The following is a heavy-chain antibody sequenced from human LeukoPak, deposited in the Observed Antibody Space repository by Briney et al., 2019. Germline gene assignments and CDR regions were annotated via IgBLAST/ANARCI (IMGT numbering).Heavy chain of an antibody. CDR1: GFSFSSYP. CDR2: ISYHGSNY. Sequence: PGGSLRLSCAASGFSFSSYPMHWVRQAPGKGLEWVALISYHGSNYSYASSVKGRFTISRDNSKNTLYLQMNTLRAEDTAVYYCASADDAFDIXXQGXMVTVSS. V-gene: IGHV3-30-3*01. J-gene: IGHJ3*02. CDR3: ASADDAFDI.